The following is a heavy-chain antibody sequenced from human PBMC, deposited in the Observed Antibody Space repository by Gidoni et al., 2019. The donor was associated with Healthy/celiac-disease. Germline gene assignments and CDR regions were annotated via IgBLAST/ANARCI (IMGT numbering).Heavy chain of an antibody. CDR2: ISGSGGST. CDR1: GFTFSSYA. CDR3: AKNIVVVVAATNYYYYGMDV. Sequence: EVQLLESGGGLVQPGGSLRLSCAASGFTFSSYAMSWVRQAPGKGLEWVSAISGSGGSTYYADSVKGRFTISRDNSKNTLYLQMNSLRAEDTAVYYCAKNIVVVVAATNYYYYGMDVWGQGTTVTVSS. D-gene: IGHD2-15*01. V-gene: IGHV3-23*01. J-gene: IGHJ6*02.